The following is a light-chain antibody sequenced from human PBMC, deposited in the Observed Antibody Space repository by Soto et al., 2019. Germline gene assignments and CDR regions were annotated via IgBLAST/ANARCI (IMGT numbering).Light chain of an antibody. J-gene: IGLJ2*01. CDR2: DVT. CDR1: SSDVGGYNF. Sequence: QSALTQPASVSGTPGQSITIPCTGTSSDVGGYNFVSWYQQYPGKAPKLMIYDVTNRPAGVSNRFSASNSGNTASLTIYGLQAEAEANDYCRSYTNSSTLVVFGGGTQLTV. V-gene: IGLV2-14*01. CDR3: RSYTNSSTLVV.